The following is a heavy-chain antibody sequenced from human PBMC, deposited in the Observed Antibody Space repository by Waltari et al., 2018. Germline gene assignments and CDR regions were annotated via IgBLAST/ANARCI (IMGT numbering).Heavy chain of an antibody. V-gene: IGHV1-69*04. CDR1: GGTSSSYA. CDR2: IIPILGIA. Sequence: QVQLVQSGAEVKKPGSSVKVSCKASGGTSSSYAILWVRQAPGQGLEWTGRIIPILGIANYAQKFQGRVTITADKSTSTAYMELSSLRSEDTAVYYCARGGSNGKMDYWGQGTLVTVSS. J-gene: IGHJ4*02. CDR3: ARGGSNGKMDY. D-gene: IGHD4-4*01.